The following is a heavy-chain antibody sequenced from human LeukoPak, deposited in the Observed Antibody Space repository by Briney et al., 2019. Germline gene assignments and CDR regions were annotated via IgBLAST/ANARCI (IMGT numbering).Heavy chain of an antibody. CDR2: INAGNGNT. J-gene: IGHJ4*02. CDR1: GYTFTTYV. Sequence: ASVKVSCKASGYTFTTYVMHWVRQAPGQRLEWMGWINAGNGNTRYSQKFQGRVTITRDTSASTAFMDLTSLRSEDTAVYYCARGGSYVNPHFDYWGQGTLVTVSS. D-gene: IGHD1-26*01. V-gene: IGHV1-3*01. CDR3: ARGGSYVNPHFDY.